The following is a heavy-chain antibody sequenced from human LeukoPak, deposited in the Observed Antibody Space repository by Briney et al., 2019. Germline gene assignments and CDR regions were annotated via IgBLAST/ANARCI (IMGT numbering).Heavy chain of an antibody. Sequence: PETLSLTRTLSGDSLKSSGHYCGSIRQPPGKGLEWIGSIYYSGSTYYNPSLKSRFTISVDTSMNHCSLKLSSVTAADTAVYYCARHLDGYNYYYYYYMDVWGKGTTVTVSS. CDR3: ARHLDGYNYYYYYYMDV. J-gene: IGHJ6*03. D-gene: IGHD5-24*01. CDR2: IYYSGST. CDR1: GDSLKSSGHY. V-gene: IGHV4-39*01.